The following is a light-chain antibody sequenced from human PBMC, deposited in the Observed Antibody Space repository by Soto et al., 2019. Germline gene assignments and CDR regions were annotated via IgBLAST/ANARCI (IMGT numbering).Light chain of an antibody. V-gene: IGKV1-39*01. CDR3: QQSYSTPWT. J-gene: IGKJ1*01. Sequence: DIQMTQSPSSLSASVGDRVTITCRASQSISSYLNWYQQKPGKAPKVLIYGASRLESGVPSRFSGSGSGTDFTLTISSLQSEDFAIYYCQQSYSTPWTSGQGTKVEIK. CDR2: GAS. CDR1: QSISSY.